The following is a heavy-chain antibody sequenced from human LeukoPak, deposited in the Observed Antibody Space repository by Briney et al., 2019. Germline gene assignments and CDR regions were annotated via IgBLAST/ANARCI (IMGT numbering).Heavy chain of an antibody. CDR1: GYTLTELS. CDR3: ATDRPSSMVRGVTNCFDY. D-gene: IGHD3-10*01. CDR2: FDPEDGET. J-gene: IGHJ4*02. Sequence: GASVKVSCKVSGYTLTELSMHWVRQAPGKGLEWMGGFDPEDGETIYAQKFQGRVTMTEDTSTDTAYMELSSLRSEDTAVYYCATDRPSSMVRGVTNCFDYWGQGTPVTVSS. V-gene: IGHV1-24*01.